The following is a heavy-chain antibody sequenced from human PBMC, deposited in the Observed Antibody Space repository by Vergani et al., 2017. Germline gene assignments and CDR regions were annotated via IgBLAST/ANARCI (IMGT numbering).Heavy chain of an antibody. V-gene: IGHV1-69-2*01. CDR2: VDPEDGET. Sequence: VQLVQSGAEVKKPGATVKISCKVSGYTFTDYYMHWVQQAPGKGLEWMGLVDPEDGETRYAEKFQGRVTITADTATDTAYMELSSLGSEDTAVYYGATGVGDEGYYGDHDAFDIWGQGTMVTVSS. J-gene: IGHJ3*02. D-gene: IGHD4-17*01. CDR3: ATGVGDEGYYGDHDAFDI. CDR1: GYTFTDYY.